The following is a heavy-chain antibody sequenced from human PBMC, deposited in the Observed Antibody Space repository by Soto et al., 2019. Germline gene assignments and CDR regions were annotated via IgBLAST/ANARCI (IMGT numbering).Heavy chain of an antibody. CDR1: GGSISSGDYY. Sequence: QVQLQESGPGLVKPSQTLSLTCTVSGGSISSGDYYWSWIRQPPGKGLEWIGYIYYSGSTYYNPSLKSRVTISVDTSKNHFSLKLSSVTAADTAVYYCARGRRVLVPASMPVYYYYGMDGWGQGTTVTVSS. CDR3: ARGRRVLVPASMPVYYYYGMDG. CDR2: IYYSGST. J-gene: IGHJ6*02. V-gene: IGHV4-30-4*01. D-gene: IGHD2-2*01.